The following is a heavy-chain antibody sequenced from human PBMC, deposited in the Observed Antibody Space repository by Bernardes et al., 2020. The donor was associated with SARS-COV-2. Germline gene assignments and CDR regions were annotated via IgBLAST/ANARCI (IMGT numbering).Heavy chain of an antibody. V-gene: IGHV3-21*01. J-gene: IGHJ4*02. Sequence: GGSLRLSCAASGFTFSSYSMNWVRQAPGKGLEWVSSISSSSSYIYYADSVKGRFTISRDNAKNSLYLQMNSLRAEDTAVYYCASQLGYCSGGSCYSLFVDYWGQGTLVTVSS. CDR1: GFTFSSYS. D-gene: IGHD2-15*01. CDR3: ASQLGYCSGGSCYSLFVDY. CDR2: ISSSSSYI.